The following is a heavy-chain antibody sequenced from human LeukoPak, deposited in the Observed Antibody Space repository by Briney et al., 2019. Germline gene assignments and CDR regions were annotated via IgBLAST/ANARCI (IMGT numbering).Heavy chain of an antibody. CDR3: AKGVDWYYFDY. J-gene: IGHJ4*02. V-gene: IGHV3-23*01. CDR2: ISTSGGST. Sequence: PGGSLRLSCVASGFTFNNYAMSWVRQAPGKGLEWVSSISTSGGSTYYADSVKGRFTISSDKSKNTLFLQLSSLRAEDTAVYYCAKGVDWYYFDYWGQGTLVTVSS. CDR1: GFTFNNYA. D-gene: IGHD3-9*01.